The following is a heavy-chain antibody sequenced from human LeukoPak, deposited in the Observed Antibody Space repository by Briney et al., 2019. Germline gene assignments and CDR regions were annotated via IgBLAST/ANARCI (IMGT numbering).Heavy chain of an antibody. V-gene: IGHV4-59*01. D-gene: IGHD5-18*01. Sequence: SETLSLTCTVSGGSISSYYWSWIRQPPGKGLEWIGYIYYSGSTNYNPSLKSRVTISVDTSKNQFSLKLSSVTAADTAVYYCARVGYSSPRPWFFDYWGQGTLVTVSS. CDR2: IYYSGST. CDR1: GGSISSYY. J-gene: IGHJ4*02. CDR3: ARVGYSSPRPWFFDY.